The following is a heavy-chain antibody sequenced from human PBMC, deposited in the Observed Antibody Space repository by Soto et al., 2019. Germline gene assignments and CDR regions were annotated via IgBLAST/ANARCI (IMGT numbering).Heavy chain of an antibody. D-gene: IGHD3-3*01. CDR2: IKQDGSEK. CDR3: ARDTTIFGVVISLYYYYGMDV. CDR1: GFTFSSYG. V-gene: IGHV3-7*01. Sequence: LRLSCAASGFTFSSYGMHWVRQAPGKGLEWVANIKQDGSEKYYVDSVKGRFTISRDNAKNSLYLQMNSLRAEDTAVYYCARDTTIFGVVISLYYYYGMDVWGQGTTVTVSS. J-gene: IGHJ6*02.